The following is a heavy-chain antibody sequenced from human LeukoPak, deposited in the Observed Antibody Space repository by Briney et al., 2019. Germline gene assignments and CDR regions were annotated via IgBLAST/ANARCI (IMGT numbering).Heavy chain of an antibody. CDR2: IYSGGST. V-gene: IGHV3-53*01. CDR3: AKSGSYFAFDI. CDR1: GFTVNSNY. J-gene: IGHJ3*02. Sequence: PGGSLRLSCAASGFTVNSNYMSWVRQAPGKGLEWVSVIYSGGSTYYADSVKGRFTISRDNSKNTLYLQMNSLRAEDTAVYYCAKSGSYFAFDIWGQGTMVTVSS. D-gene: IGHD1-26*01.